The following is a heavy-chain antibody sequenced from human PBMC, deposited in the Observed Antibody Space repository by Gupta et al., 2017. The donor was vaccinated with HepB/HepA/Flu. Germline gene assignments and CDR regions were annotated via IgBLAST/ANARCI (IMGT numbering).Heavy chain of an antibody. V-gene: IGHV3-23*01. Sequence: EVQLLESGGGLVQPGGSLRLSCAASGFTFSSYAMSWVRQAPGKGLEWVSIISGSGGGTYYADSVKGRFTISRDNSKNTLYLQMNSLRAEDTAVYHCAKDRVNWVGYFDYWGQGTLVTVSS. CDR2: ISGSGGGT. J-gene: IGHJ4*02. CDR3: AKDRVNWVGYFDY. CDR1: GFTFSSYA. D-gene: IGHD7-27*01.